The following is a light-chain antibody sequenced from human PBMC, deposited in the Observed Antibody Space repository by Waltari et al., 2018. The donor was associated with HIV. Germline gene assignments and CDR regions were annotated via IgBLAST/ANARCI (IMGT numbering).Light chain of an antibody. V-gene: IGLV2-14*03. CDR3: SSYTSSRSYV. J-gene: IGLJ1*01. Sequence: QFALPQPASVSGPPEHSIPISCPRPSSYVGGYTYVSWYQQHPGKAPKLMIYAVSNRPSGVSNRVSGSKSGNTASLTISGLQAEDEADYYCSSYTSSRSYVFGTGTRVTV. CDR2: AVS. CDR1: SSYVGGYTY.